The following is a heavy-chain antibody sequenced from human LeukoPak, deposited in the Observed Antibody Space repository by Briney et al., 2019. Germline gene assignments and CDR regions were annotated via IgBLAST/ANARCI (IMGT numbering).Heavy chain of an antibody. CDR1: GGSITSYY. CDR2: IYYSGNT. Sequence: PSETLSLTCSVSGGSITSYYWAWIRQPPGKGLEWIGYIYYSGNTKYSPSLKSRVAISIDTSKKLLSLNLRSVTAADTAIYYCVAEEMETTGQGYFDLWGRGTLVTVSS. J-gene: IGHJ2*01. V-gene: IGHV4-59*08. CDR3: VAEEMETTGQGYFDL. D-gene: IGHD5-24*01.